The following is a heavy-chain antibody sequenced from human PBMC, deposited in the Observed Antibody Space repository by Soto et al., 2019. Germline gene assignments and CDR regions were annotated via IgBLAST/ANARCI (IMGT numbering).Heavy chain of an antibody. Sequence: QITLKESGPTLVKPTQTLTLTRTFSGFSLSTNGVGVGWIRQPPGKALEWLALIYWDDDKRYSPSLKSRLTITKDTSKRQVVLTITNMDPVDTATYYCAHTVSRYLLYHWGQGTLVTVSS. CDR3: AHTVSRYLLYH. V-gene: IGHV2-5*02. CDR2: IYWDDDK. D-gene: IGHD1-1*01. CDR1: GFSLSTNGVG. J-gene: IGHJ5*02.